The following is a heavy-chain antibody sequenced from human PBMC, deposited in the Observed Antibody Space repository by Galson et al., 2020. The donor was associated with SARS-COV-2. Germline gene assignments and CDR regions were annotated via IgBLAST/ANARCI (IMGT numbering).Heavy chain of an antibody. Sequence: SETLSLTCAVYGGSFSGYYWSWIRQPPGKGLEWIGEINHSGSTNYNPSLKSRVTISVDTSKNQFSLKLSSVTAADTAVYYCARIYSGYEMNDYWGQGTLVTVSS. J-gene: IGHJ4*02. D-gene: IGHD5-12*01. V-gene: IGHV4-34*01. CDR1: GGSFSGYY. CDR3: ARIYSGYEMNDY. CDR2: INHSGST.